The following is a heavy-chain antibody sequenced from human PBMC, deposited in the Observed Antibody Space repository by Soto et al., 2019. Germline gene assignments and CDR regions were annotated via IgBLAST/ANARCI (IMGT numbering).Heavy chain of an antibody. CDR3: ARQIYDSDTGPNFQYYFDS. Sequence: VESLKISGNGSGYSFAGYWITWVRQKPGKGLERMGRIDPSDSQTYYSPSFRGHVTISATKSITTVFLQWSSLRASDTAMYYCARQIYDSDTGPNFQYYFDSWGQGTPVTVSS. CDR2: IDPSDSQT. V-gene: IGHV5-10-1*01. J-gene: IGHJ4*02. CDR1: GYSFAGYW. D-gene: IGHD3-22*01.